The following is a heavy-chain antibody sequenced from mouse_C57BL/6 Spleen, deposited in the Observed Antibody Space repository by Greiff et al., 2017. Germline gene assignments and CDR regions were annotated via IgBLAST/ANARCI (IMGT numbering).Heavy chain of an antibody. D-gene: IGHD1-1*01. V-gene: IGHV7-1*01. J-gene: IGHJ4*01. CDR3: ARDAGYGRRGAMDY. CDR1: GFTFSVFY. Sequence: EVQLVDSGGCLVQSGRSLRLSCATSGFTFSVFYMEWVRHAPGKGLEWIAASRNKANDYTTEYSASVKGRFIVSRDTSQSILYLQMNALRAEDTAMYYCARDAGYGRRGAMDYWGQGTSVTVSS. CDR2: SRNKANDYTT.